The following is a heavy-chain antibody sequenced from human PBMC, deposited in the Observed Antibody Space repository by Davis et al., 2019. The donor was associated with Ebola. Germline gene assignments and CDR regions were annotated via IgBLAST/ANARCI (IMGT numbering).Heavy chain of an antibody. D-gene: IGHD2-8*01. Sequence: GESLKISCAASEFPFRSYVMSWVRQAPGGGLEWVAGISVTGADIKYADSVRGRFSISRDDSKNTLYLQMDSLRAEDTAVFYCAEGGTNNFLGANWGQGTLVTVSS. CDR1: EFPFRSYV. CDR3: AEGGTNNFLGAN. V-gene: IGHV3-23*01. J-gene: IGHJ4*02. CDR2: ISVTGADI.